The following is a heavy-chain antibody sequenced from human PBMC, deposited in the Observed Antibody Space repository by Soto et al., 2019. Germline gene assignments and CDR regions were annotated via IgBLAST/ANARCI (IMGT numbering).Heavy chain of an antibody. CDR1: GFTFSSYS. J-gene: IGHJ6*02. Sequence: EVQLVESGGGLVKPGGSLRLSCAASGFTFSSYSMNWVRQAPGKGLEWVSSISSSSSYIYYAESVKGRFTISRDNAKNSLYLQMNSLRAEDTAVYYCARDWGMTQDYYYGMDVWGQGTTVTVSS. V-gene: IGHV3-21*01. D-gene: IGHD3-16*01. CDR2: ISSSSSYI. CDR3: ARDWGMTQDYYYGMDV.